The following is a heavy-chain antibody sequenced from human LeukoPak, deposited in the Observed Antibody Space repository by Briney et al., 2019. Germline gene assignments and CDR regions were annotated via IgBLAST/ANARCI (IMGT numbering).Heavy chain of an antibody. Sequence: GGSLRLSCAASGFTFSSYSMNWVREAPGTGREWVSHTNSDGSTTDYADSVRGRFTISRDNAKNTLFLQMNSLTVEDTAVYYCGRGMRDYYGLDYWGQGILVTVSS. V-gene: IGHV3-74*01. J-gene: IGHJ4*02. CDR1: GFTFSSYS. D-gene: IGHD3-10*01. CDR2: TNSDGSTT. CDR3: GRGMRDYYGLDY.